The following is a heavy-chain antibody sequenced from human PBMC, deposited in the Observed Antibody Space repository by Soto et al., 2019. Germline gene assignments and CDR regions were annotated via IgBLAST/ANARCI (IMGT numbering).Heavy chain of an antibody. D-gene: IGHD2-21*02. V-gene: IGHV1-18*04. CDR3: ARHERDSCSGGDCFYFDY. CDR1: GYTFTNYG. CDR2: ISTYNSNT. Sequence: QVQLVQSGGEVKKPGAAVKVSCKASGYTFTNYGISWVRQAPGQGLEWLGWISTYNSNTNSAPRLQGRLTMTTDTSTSTAYMELRSLTSDDTAVYYCARHERDSCSGGDCFYFDYWGQGTLVTVSS. J-gene: IGHJ4*02.